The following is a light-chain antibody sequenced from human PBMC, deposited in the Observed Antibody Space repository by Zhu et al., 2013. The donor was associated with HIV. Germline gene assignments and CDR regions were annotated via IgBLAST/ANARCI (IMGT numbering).Light chain of an antibody. Sequence: EIVMTQSPATLSVSPGERVTLSCRASQSVSINLAWYQQKPGQAPRLLIYGASTRATGFPARFSGSGSGTEFTLTISSLQSEDFAVYYCQQYNNWPPTWTFGQGTKVEIK. V-gene: IGKV3-15*01. CDR2: GAS. CDR1: QSVSIN. CDR3: QQYNNWPPTWT. J-gene: IGKJ1*01.